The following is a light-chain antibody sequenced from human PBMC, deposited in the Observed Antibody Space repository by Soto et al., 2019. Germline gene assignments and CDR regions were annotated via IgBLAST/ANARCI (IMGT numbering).Light chain of an antibody. V-gene: IGKV1-5*01. CDR3: QQYESYPLT. CDR1: QRISRR. J-gene: IGKJ1*01. Sequence: DIQMIQSPSTLSASVGDRVTITCRTSQRISRRLAWYQQKPGKAPKFLIYDASTLERGVPSRFSGSGSGTQFTLTISSLQSDDFATYSCQQYESYPLTFGQGTRVEI. CDR2: DAS.